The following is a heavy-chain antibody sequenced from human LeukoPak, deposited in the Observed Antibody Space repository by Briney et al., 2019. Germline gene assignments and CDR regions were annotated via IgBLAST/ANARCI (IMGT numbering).Heavy chain of an antibody. J-gene: IGHJ4*02. CDR3: ARGEWLLHY. CDR1: GSTFTGHY. D-gene: IGHD5-18*01. Sequence: ASVKVSCKASGSTFTGHYMHWVRQAPGQGLEWMGRINPNSGGTNSAQKFQGRVTMTRDTSISTAYMELSRLRSDDTAVYYCARGEWLLHYWGQGILVTVSS. CDR2: INPNSGGT. V-gene: IGHV1-2*06.